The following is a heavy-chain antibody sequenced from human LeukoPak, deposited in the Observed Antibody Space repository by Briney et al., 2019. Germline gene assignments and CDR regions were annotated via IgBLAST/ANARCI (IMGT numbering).Heavy chain of an antibody. CDR2: MNPNSGNT. V-gene: IGHV1-8*02. J-gene: IGHJ6*03. CDR3: AREVPGAYSSSWTAYYYYYMDV. CDR1: GYTFTSYG. D-gene: IGHD6-13*01. Sequence: GASVKVSCKASGYTFTSYGISWVRQAPGQGLEWMGWMNPNSGNTGYAQKFQGRVTMTRNTSISTAYMELSSLRFEDTAVYYCAREVPGAYSSSWTAYYYYYMDVWGKGTTVTISS.